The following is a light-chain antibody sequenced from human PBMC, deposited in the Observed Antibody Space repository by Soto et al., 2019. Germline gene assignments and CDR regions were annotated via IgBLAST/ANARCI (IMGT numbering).Light chain of an antibody. V-gene: IGKV3-15*01. CDR3: QQHNNWPLT. J-gene: IGKJ4*01. CDR2: GAS. Sequence: EIVMTQSPATLSVSPGERATLSCRASQSVRSNLAWYQQKPGQAPRLLVYGASTRATGIPARFSGSGSGTQFTLTISSLQSEDFAVYYCQQHNNWPLTFGGGTKVEIK. CDR1: QSVRSN.